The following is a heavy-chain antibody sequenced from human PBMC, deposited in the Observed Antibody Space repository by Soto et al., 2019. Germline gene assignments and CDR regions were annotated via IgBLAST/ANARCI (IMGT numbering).Heavy chain of an antibody. Sequence: SETLSLTCTVSGGSISSGDYYWNWIRQPPGKGLEWIGYIYHSGSTSYNPSLKSRLSISVDTSKNQFSLNLTSVTAADTAVYFCARGVTVAGHFNCWGQGTLVTVSS. V-gene: IGHV4-30-4*01. CDR1: GGSISSGDYY. CDR3: ARGVTVAGHFNC. CDR2: IYHSGST. J-gene: IGHJ4*02. D-gene: IGHD6-19*01.